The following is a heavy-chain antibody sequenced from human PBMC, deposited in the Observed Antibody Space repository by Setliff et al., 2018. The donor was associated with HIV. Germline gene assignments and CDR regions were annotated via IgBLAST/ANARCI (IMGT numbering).Heavy chain of an antibody. Sequence: GESLKISCKASGYSFTKFWIGWVRQMPGRGLEWMGIIYPGDSDTRYSPSFEGQVTMSADKSINTAYLQWNSLKASDTAMYYCARQPTDTSGYNNWFDSWGQGTLVTVSS. CDR2: IYPGDSDT. CDR3: ARQPTDTSGYNNWFDS. CDR1: GYSFTKFW. D-gene: IGHD3-3*01. V-gene: IGHV5-51*01. J-gene: IGHJ5*01.